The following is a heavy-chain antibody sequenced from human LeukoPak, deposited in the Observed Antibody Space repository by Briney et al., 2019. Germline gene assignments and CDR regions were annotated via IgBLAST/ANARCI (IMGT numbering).Heavy chain of an antibody. Sequence: PGGSLRLSCVASGFTFSNYAMHWVSQAPGKGLEWVAVISYEGSSKYYADSVKGRFTISRDNSKNTLHLQMDSLRDEDTAVYYCESQKRRDAILPDHWGQGTLVTVSS. CDR1: GFTFSNYA. J-gene: IGHJ5*02. CDR3: ESQKRRDAILPDH. CDR2: ISYEGSSK. V-gene: IGHV3-30*04.